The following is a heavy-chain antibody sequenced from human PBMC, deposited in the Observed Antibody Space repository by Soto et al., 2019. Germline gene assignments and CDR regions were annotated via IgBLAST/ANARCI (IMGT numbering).Heavy chain of an antibody. Sequence: SETLSLTCAVYGGFVSSGSYYWSWIRQPPGKGLEWIGEMSHSGGTHFNPSLKSRVTISVDTSKNQFSLKMSSVTAADTALYYCARIERGTATTVVDAFDIWGPGTMVTVSS. J-gene: IGHJ3*02. V-gene: IGHV4-61*01. CDR2: MSHSGGT. CDR3: ARIERGTATTVVDAFDI. D-gene: IGHD1-1*01. CDR1: GGFVSSGSYY.